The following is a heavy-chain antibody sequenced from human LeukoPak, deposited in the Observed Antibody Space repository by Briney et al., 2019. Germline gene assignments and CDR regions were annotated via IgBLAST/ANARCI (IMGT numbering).Heavy chain of an antibody. D-gene: IGHD3-22*01. CDR3: ARNTSYSYDSSGYLFDF. CDR1: GGSISGGSSY. CDR2: IYNTVST. Sequence: PSETLSLTCSVSGGSISGGSSYWGWIRQPPGKGLEWIGSIYNTVSTVYNPSPKSRVTISIDTSNNQFSLKLSSVTAADTAVYYCARNTSYSYDSSGYLFDFWGQGTLVTVSS. J-gene: IGHJ4*02. V-gene: IGHV4-39*01.